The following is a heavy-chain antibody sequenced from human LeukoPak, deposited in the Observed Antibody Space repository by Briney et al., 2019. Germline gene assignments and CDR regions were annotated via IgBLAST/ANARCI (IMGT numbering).Heavy chain of an antibody. CDR1: GFTFSSYG. D-gene: IGHD4/OR15-4a*01. J-gene: IGHJ3*02. Sequence: GGSLRLSCAASGFTFSSYGMSWVRQAPGKGLEWASGISGSGSISGSGGNTYYADSVKGRFTIFRDNSKNTLYLQMNSLRAEDTAMYYCAKVSLNMVNDAFDIWGQGTMVSVSS. CDR3: AKVSLNMVNDAFDI. CDR2: ISGSGSISGSGGNT. V-gene: IGHV3-23*01.